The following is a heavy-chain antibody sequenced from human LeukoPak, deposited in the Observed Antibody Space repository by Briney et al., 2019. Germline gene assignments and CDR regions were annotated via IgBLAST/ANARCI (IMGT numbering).Heavy chain of an antibody. CDR3: ARDRRSVRYSGAFDI. V-gene: IGHV1-46*03. J-gene: IGHJ3*02. Sequence: ASVKVSCKASGYTFTSYYMHWVRQAPGQGLEWMGIINPSGGSTSYAQKFQGRVTMTRDTPTSTVYMELSSLRSEDTAVYYCARDRRSVRYSGAFDIWGQGTMVTVSS. D-gene: IGHD2-15*01. CDR2: INPSGGST. CDR1: GYTFTSYY.